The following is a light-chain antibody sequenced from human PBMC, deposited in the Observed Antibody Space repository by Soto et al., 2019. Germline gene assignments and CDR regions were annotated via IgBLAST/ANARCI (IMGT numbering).Light chain of an antibody. CDR1: QSVSNS. J-gene: IGKJ5*01. CDR2: DVS. Sequence: EIVLTQSPATLSLSPGERVTLSCRASQSVSNSLAWYQQKPGQPPRLLIYDVSNRATGIPARFSGSGSGTGFTLTITSLEPEDFAVYFCHQRYNWPRVTFGQGTDWRL. V-gene: IGKV3-11*01. CDR3: HQRYNWPRVT.